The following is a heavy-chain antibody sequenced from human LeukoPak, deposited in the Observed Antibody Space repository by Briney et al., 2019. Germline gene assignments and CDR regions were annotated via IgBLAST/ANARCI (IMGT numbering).Heavy chain of an antibody. CDR1: GFIFSSYE. CDR3: AREPGDIVAPPDY. D-gene: IGHD2-21*01. J-gene: IGHJ4*02. Sequence: GGSLRLSCAASGFIFSSYEMNWVRQAPGKGLEWVSYIDGSGSTIYNADSVKGRFTISRDNAKNSLYLQMNSLRAEDTAVYYCAREPGDIVAPPDYWGQGTLVTVSS. CDR2: IDGSGSTI. V-gene: IGHV3-48*03.